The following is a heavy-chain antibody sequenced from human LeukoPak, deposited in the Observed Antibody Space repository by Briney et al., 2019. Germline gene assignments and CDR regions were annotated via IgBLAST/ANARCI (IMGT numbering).Heavy chain of an antibody. CDR3: ARERRQHRWFDP. Sequence: SETLSLTCTVSGGSISSGSYYWSWIRQPAGKGLEWIGRIYTSGSTNYNPSLKSRVTISVDTSKNQFSLKLSSVTAADTAVYYCARERRQHRWFDPWGQGTLVTVSS. CDR2: IYTSGST. V-gene: IGHV4-61*02. J-gene: IGHJ5*02. CDR1: GGSISSGSYY. D-gene: IGHD6-13*01.